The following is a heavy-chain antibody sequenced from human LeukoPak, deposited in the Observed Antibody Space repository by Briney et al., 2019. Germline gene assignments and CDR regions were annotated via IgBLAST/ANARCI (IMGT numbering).Heavy chain of an antibody. CDR3: ARGYCSSTSCYTFDY. CDR1: GGSISGYS. Sequence: SETLSLTCSVSGGSISGYSWSWIRQSAAKGLEWIGRVYTSGNTNYNPSFKSRVTMSIDTSKKQFSLKLSSVTAADTAVYYCARGYCSSTSCYTFDYWGQGTLVTVSS. D-gene: IGHD2-2*02. J-gene: IGHJ4*02. CDR2: VYTSGNT. V-gene: IGHV4-4*07.